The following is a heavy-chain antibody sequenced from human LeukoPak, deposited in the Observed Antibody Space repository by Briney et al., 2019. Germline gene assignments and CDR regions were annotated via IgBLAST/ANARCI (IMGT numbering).Heavy chain of an antibody. V-gene: IGHV4-4*07. D-gene: IGHD6-19*01. Sequence: SETLSLTCTVSGGSISSYYWSWIRQPAGKGLEWIGRIYTSGSTNYNPSLKSRVTMSVDTSKNQFSLKLSSVTAADTAVYYCARDQRAYSSGWTPFDYWGQGTLVTVSS. J-gene: IGHJ4*02. CDR1: GGSISSYY. CDR3: ARDQRAYSSGWTPFDY. CDR2: IYTSGST.